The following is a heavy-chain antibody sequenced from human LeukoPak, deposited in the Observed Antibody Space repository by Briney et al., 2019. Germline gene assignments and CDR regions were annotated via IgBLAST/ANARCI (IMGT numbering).Heavy chain of an antibody. CDR1: GFTFSSYW. CDR3: ARESVVPAAPFYY. Sequence: PGGPLRLSCAASGFTFSSYWMSWVRQSPGKGLEWVANIKQTGSEKYYVDSVKGRFTISRDNAKNSLYLQMNRLRAEDTAVYLCARESVVPAAPFYYWGQGTLVTVSS. D-gene: IGHD2-2*01. V-gene: IGHV3-7*01. CDR2: IKQTGSEK. J-gene: IGHJ4*02.